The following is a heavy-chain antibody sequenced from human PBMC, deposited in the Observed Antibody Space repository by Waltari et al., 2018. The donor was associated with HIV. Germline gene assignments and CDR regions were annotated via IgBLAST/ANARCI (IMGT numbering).Heavy chain of an antibody. CDR1: GYTFHPSS. J-gene: IGHJ4*02. CDR2: INPNSRET. Sequence: QVHLVQSGAEVKKPGSSVRASFKTSGYTFHPSSFYWVRQAPGRALEWVGMINPNSRETKSAQRLEGRVTLTRDLSTSTGYMELSRLTPDDTAVYYCASVTDSGTALANWGQGTLISVSS. V-gene: IGHV1-2*02. CDR3: ASVTDSGTALAN. D-gene: IGHD3-10*01.